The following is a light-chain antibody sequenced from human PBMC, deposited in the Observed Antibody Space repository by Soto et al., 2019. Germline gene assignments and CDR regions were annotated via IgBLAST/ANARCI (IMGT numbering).Light chain of an antibody. Sequence: VLTQSPSILSLSPGETASLSCRAGQPIRNDLGWYQQRPGQAPRLLIYGASNRATGIPDRFSGSGSGTDFTLTITRLAPEDFAIYYCQQRAVWPLSFGGGT. V-gene: IGKV3-11*01. CDR1: QPIRND. CDR2: GAS. J-gene: IGKJ4*01. CDR3: QQRAVWPLS.